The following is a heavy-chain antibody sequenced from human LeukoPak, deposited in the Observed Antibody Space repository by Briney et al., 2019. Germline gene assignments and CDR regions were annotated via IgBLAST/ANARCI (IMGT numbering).Heavy chain of an antibody. CDR1: GLTFSSYA. V-gene: IGHV3-23*01. J-gene: IGHJ4*02. D-gene: IGHD6-19*01. Sequence: GGSPRLSCAASGLTFSSYAMTWVRQAPGKGLEWVSGISGSGGSTYYADSVKGRFTISRDNSKNTLYLQMNSLRAEDTAVYYCAKSVGGTGDPVDYWGQGTLVIVSA. CDR2: ISGSGGST. CDR3: AKSVGGTGDPVDY.